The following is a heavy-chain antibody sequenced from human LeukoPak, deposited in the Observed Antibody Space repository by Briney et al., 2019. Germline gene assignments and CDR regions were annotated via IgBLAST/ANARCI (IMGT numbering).Heavy chain of an antibody. V-gene: IGHV3-11*06. D-gene: IGHD2/OR15-2a*01. J-gene: IGHJ4*02. CDR1: GFTFSDYY. Sequence: PGGSLRLSCAASGFTFSDYYMSWVRQAPGKGLEWVSYISSSSSYTNYADSVKGRFTISRDNAKNSLYLQMNSLRAEDTAVYYCARDLEYTFDYWGQGTSVTVSS. CDR3: ARDLEYTFDY. CDR2: ISSSSSYT.